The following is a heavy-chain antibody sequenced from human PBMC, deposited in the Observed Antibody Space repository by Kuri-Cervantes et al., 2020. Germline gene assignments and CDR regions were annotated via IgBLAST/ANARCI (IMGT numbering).Heavy chain of an antibody. D-gene: IGHD3-10*01. V-gene: IGHV4-34*01. J-gene: IGHJ1*01. CDR3: TRGLGV. Sequence: SETLSLTCAVYGGFFSGYYWTWIRQPPGKGLEWIGEINHSGSTNYNPSLKSRLSMSIDTSKNQFSLKLSSVTDADTAEYYCTRGLGVWGQGTLVTVSS. CDR2: INHSGST. CDR1: GGFFSGYY.